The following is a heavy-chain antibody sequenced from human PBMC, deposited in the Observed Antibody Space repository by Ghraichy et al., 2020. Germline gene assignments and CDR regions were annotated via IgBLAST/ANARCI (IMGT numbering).Heavy chain of an antibody. J-gene: IGHJ6*02. CDR3: ARESASRVTIYYYYYGMDF. D-gene: IGHD5-18*01. Sequence: GGSLRLSCAASGFTFSSYSMNWVRQAPGKGLEWVSSISSSSSYIYYADSVKGRFTISRDNAKNSLYLQMNSLRAEDTAVYYCARESASRVTIYYYYYGMDFWGQGTTVTVSS. CDR1: GFTFSSYS. CDR2: ISSSSSYI. V-gene: IGHV3-21*01.